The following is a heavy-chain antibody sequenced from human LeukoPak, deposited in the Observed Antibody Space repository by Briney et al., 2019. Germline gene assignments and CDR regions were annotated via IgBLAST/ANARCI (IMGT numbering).Heavy chain of an antibody. Sequence: KTSETLSLTCTVSGGSISSHYWSWIRQPPGKGLEWIGYIYYSGSTNYNPSLKSRVTISVDTSKNQFSLKLSSVTAAGTAVYYCARTYYDFWSGFPDLNWFDPWGQGTLVTVSS. CDR2: IYYSGST. D-gene: IGHD3-3*01. J-gene: IGHJ5*02. CDR3: ARTYYDFWSGFPDLNWFDP. V-gene: IGHV4-59*11. CDR1: GGSISSHY.